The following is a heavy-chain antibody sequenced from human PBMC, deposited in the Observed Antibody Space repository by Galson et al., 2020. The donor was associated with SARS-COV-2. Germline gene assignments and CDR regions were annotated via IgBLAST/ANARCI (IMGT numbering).Heavy chain of an antibody. D-gene: IGHD1-1*01. CDR1: GGSISSYY. CDR2: IYYTGST. CDR3: ARVGGNDGWNWFDP. V-gene: IGHV4-59*01. J-gene: IGHJ5*02. Sequence: SETLSLTCTVSGGSISSYYWSWIRQPPGKGLEWIGYIYYTGSTKYNPSLKSRVSMSVDTSENQFSLKLNYVTAADTAVYYCARVGGNDGWNWFDPWGQGTLVTVSS.